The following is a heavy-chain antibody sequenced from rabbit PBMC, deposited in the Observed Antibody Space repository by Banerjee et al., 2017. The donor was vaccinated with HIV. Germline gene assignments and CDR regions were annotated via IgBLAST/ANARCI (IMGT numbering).Heavy chain of an antibody. J-gene: IGHJ4*01. CDR3: ARDGSSSYVYFNL. Sequence: QEQLVESGGDLVKPEGSLTLTCTASGFDFSSSEYMCWVRQAPGKGLEWIGCIYPDYGSTDYASWVNGRFTISLDNAQNTVFLQMTSLTAADTATYFCARDGSSSYVYFNLWGPGTLVTVS. CDR1: GFDFSSSE. CDR2: IYPDYGST. D-gene: IGHD1-1*01. V-gene: IGHV1S47*01.